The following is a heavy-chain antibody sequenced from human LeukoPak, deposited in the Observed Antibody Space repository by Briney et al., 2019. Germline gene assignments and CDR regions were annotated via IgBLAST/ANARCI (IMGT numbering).Heavy chain of an antibody. D-gene: IGHD6-25*01. CDR1: GGSISSGGYS. Sequence: KTSQTLSLTCAVSGGSISSGGYSWSWIRQPPGKGLEWIGYIYHSGSTYYNPSLKSRVTISVDRSKNQFSLKLSSVTAADTAVYYCARGGARGRNWFDPWGQGTLVTVSS. CDR3: ARGGARGRNWFDP. V-gene: IGHV4-30-2*01. CDR2: IYHSGST. J-gene: IGHJ5*02.